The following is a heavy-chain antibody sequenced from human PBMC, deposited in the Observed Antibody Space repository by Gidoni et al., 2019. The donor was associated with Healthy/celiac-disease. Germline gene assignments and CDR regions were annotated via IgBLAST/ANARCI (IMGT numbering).Heavy chain of an antibody. CDR2: IYYSGST. V-gene: IGHV4-39*01. CDR3: ASRGADGSYSWFDP. J-gene: IGHJ5*02. CDR1: GGSISSSSYY. Sequence: QLQLQESGPGLVKPSETLSLTCTVSGGSISSSSYYWGWIRQPPGKGLEWIGSIYYSGSTYYNPSLKSRVTISVDTSKNQFSLKLSSVTAADTAVYYCASRGADGSYSWFDPWGQGTLVTVSS. D-gene: IGHD1-26*01.